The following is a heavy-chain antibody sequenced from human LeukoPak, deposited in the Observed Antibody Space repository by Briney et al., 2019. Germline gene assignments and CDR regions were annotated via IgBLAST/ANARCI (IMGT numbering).Heavy chain of an antibody. CDR2: IYYSGST. CDR1: GDSIDSDNYY. CDR3: ARGGAARLHFQN. J-gene: IGHJ1*01. D-gene: IGHD6-6*01. V-gene: IGHV4-39*07. Sequence: SETPSLTCTVSGDSIDSDNYYWGWIRQPPGKGLEWIGTIYYSGSTYYNPSLKSRVTISVDTSKNQFSLNLNSVTAADTAVYYCARGGAARLHFQNWGQGTLVTVSS.